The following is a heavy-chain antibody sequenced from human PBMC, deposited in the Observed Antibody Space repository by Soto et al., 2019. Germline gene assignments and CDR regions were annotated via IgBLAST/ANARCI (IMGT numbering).Heavy chain of an antibody. D-gene: IGHD3-22*01. CDR1: GYTFTSYG. Sequence: QVQLVQSGAEVKKPGASVKVSCKASGYTFTSYGISWVRQAPGQGLAWMGWISAYNGNTNYAQKLQGRGTMTTDTATSTAYMALRSLRSDDTAVDYCARAESLVGGYRNWFDPWGQGTLVTVSS. CDR3: ARAESLVGGYRNWFDP. CDR2: ISAYNGNT. V-gene: IGHV1-18*01. J-gene: IGHJ5*02.